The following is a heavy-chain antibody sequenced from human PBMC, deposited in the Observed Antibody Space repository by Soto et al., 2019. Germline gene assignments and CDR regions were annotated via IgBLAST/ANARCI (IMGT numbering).Heavy chain of an antibody. CDR1: VGSFSGYY. Sequence: PXETLSLTCAFFVGSFSGYYWSWIRQPPGKWLEWIGEINHRGSTNYNPSLKSRVTMSVDTSKNQFSLKLTSMTAADTAVYYCATTNWNNNLFEPWGQGTLVSVS. J-gene: IGHJ5*02. CDR3: ATTNWNNNLFEP. V-gene: IGHV4-34*01. CDR2: INHRGST. D-gene: IGHD1-1*01.